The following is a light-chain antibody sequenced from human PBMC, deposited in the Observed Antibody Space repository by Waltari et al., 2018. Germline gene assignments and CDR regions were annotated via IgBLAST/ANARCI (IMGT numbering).Light chain of an antibody. Sequence: SVLTQPPSVSGAPGQRVTISCSGSRSNIGSNTVNWYQHLPGTAPRLLIFANHRRPSGVPDRVSASKSGTSASLAISGLQSGDEADYYCATWDDSLHGVVFGGGTKVTV. V-gene: IGLV1-44*01. CDR3: ATWDDSLHGVV. J-gene: IGLJ3*02. CDR1: RSNIGSNT. CDR2: ANH.